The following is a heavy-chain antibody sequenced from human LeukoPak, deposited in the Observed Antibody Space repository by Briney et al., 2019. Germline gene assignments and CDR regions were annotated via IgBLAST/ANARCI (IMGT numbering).Heavy chain of an antibody. V-gene: IGHV1-18*01. CDR3: AIDAAATNAEYFQH. J-gene: IGHJ1*01. D-gene: IGHD6-13*01. CDR2: IGAYNGNT. Sequence: ASVKVSCKASGYTFTSYGISWVRQAPGQGLEWMGWIGAYNGNTNYAQKLQGRVTMTTDTSTSTAYMELRSLRSDDTAVYYCAIDAAATNAEYFQHWGQGTLVTVSS. CDR1: GYTFTSYG.